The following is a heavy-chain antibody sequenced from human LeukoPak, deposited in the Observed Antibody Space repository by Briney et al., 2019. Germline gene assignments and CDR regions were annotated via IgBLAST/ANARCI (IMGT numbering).Heavy chain of an antibody. Sequence: GGSLRLSCAASGFTFSNYAMSWVRQAPGKGLEWVSAISGSGGSTYYADSVKGRFTISRDNSKNTLYLQMYSLRAEDTAVYHCARNYYHDSSSYSPFDYWGQGTLVTVSS. D-gene: IGHD3-22*01. CDR3: ARNYYHDSSSYSPFDY. CDR2: ISGSGGST. J-gene: IGHJ4*02. V-gene: IGHV3-23*01. CDR1: GFTFSNYA.